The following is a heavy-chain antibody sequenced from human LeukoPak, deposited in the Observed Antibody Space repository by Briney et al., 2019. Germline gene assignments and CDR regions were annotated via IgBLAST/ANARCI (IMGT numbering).Heavy chain of an antibody. Sequence: GGSLRLSCAASGFTFSSYSMNWVRQAPGKGLEWVSSISSSSSYIYYADSVKGRFTISRDNAKNSLYLQMNSLRAEDTAVYYCARDGWLQFNFDYWGQGTLVTVPS. CDR1: GFTFSSYS. CDR3: ARDGWLQFNFDY. V-gene: IGHV3-21*01. J-gene: IGHJ4*02. D-gene: IGHD5-24*01. CDR2: ISSSSSYI.